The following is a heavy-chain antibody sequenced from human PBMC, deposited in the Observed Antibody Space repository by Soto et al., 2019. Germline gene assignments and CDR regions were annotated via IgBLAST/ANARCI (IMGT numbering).Heavy chain of an antibody. J-gene: IGHJ4*02. CDR2: ISAYNGNT. Sequence: QVQLVQSGAEVKKPGASVKVSCKASGYTFTSYGISWVRQAPGQGLEWMGWISAYNGNTNYAQKLQGRVTMTTDTYTSTDYMELRSLRSDDTAVYYCARDGPYDILTGYSTFDYWGQGTLVTVSS. V-gene: IGHV1-18*01. D-gene: IGHD3-9*01. CDR1: GYTFTSYG. CDR3: ARDGPYDILTGYSTFDY.